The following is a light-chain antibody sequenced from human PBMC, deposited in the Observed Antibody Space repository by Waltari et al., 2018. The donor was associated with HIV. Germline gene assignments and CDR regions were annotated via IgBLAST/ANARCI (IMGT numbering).Light chain of an antibody. V-gene: IGLV2-23*02. CDR3: SSFATTATPVL. Sequence: SAQTRPASVTGTLEQSMNFSCPATGSDVGAYTLVSWYQQHPDKAPKLVMYGVTQRPSGVSDRFSGSKSGNTAYLTISGLQADDEADYFCSSFATTATPVLFGGGTKLTVL. J-gene: IGLJ2*01. CDR1: GSDVGAYTL. CDR2: GVT.